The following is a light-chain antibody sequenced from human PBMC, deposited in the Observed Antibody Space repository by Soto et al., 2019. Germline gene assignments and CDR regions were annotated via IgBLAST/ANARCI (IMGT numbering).Light chain of an antibody. V-gene: IGKV3-20*01. Sequence: EIVLTQSPGTLSLSPGERATLSFRASQSVTSNYLAWYQQKPGQAPRLLIFGASIRDTGIPDRFSGRGSGTVFTLTISRLEPEDFAVYYCQQYGSSPGTFGPGTKVDIK. CDR1: QSVTSNY. J-gene: IGKJ1*01. CDR2: GAS. CDR3: QQYGSSPGT.